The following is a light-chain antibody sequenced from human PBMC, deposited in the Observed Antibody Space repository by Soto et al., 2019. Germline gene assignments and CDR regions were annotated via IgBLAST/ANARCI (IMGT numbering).Light chain of an antibody. J-gene: IGLJ2*01. CDR1: SSDVGGYNY. Sequence: QSALTQPASVSGSPGQSITISCTGTSSDVGGYNYVSWYQQHPGKAPKLMIYEVTNRPSGISDRFSASKSGNTASLTISGLQGEDEADYYCNSFTTSSTLVFGGGTKVTVL. CDR3: NSFTTSSTLV. V-gene: IGLV2-14*01. CDR2: EVT.